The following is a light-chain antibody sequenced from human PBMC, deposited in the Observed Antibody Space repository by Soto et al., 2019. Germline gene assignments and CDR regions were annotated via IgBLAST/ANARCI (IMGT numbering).Light chain of an antibody. CDR2: DSS. CDR1: QSINTW. Sequence: DIQMTQSPSTLSASVGDRVTITCRASQSINTWLAWYQQKPGEAPNLLIYDSSALESGVPSRFSGSGSGTEFTLTISSLQPDDFATYYCQQYNSYSQTFGQGTKVDNK. V-gene: IGKV1-5*01. CDR3: QQYNSYSQT. J-gene: IGKJ1*01.